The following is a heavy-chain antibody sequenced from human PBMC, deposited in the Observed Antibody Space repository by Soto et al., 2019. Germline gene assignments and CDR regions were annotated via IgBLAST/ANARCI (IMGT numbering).Heavy chain of an antibody. CDR2: IYSGGST. CDR3: ASQGITIFGVVINYYYYYYMDV. J-gene: IGHJ6*03. CDR1: GFTVSSNY. V-gene: IGHV3-66*01. Sequence: GGSLRLSCAASGFTVSSNYMSWVRQAPGKGLERVSVIYSGGSTYYADSVKGRFTISRDNSKNTLYLQLNSLRAEDTAVYYCASQGITIFGVVINYYYYYYMDVWGKGTTVTVSS. D-gene: IGHD3-3*01.